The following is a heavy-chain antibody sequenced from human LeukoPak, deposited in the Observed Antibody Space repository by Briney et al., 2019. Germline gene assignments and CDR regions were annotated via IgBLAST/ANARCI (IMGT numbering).Heavy chain of an antibody. CDR1: GGSFSNYY. CDR2: INDSGRI. J-gene: IGHJ6*03. CDR3: ARRWNYGRNYYIDV. V-gene: IGHV4-34*01. Sequence: ETPSLTCAVYGGSFSNYYWSWIRQPPGKGLEWIGEINDSGRINYNPSLMSRVTVSVDTSKNQFSLRLTSVTATDTAVYYCARRWNYGRNYYIDVWGNGATVSVSS. D-gene: IGHD1-7*01.